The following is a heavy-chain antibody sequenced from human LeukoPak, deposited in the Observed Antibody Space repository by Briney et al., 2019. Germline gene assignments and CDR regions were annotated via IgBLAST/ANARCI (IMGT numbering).Heavy chain of an antibody. V-gene: IGHV1-18*01. CDR1: GYPFTRYG. D-gene: IGHD2-2*01. J-gene: IGHJ4*02. Sequence: VASVNVSCKASGYPFTRYGITWVRQAPGQGLEWMGWISAYNGNTNYAQKLQGRVIMTTDTSTSTAHMEVRSLRSDDTAVYYCARGMAMPSPDYWGQGTLVTVSS. CDR2: ISAYNGNT. CDR3: ARGMAMPSPDY.